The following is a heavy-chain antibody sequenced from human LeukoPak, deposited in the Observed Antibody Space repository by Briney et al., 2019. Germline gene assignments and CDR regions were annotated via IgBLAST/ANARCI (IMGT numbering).Heavy chain of an antibody. V-gene: IGHV3-7*01. CDR1: GFTFSTYA. D-gene: IGHD3-9*01. CDR2: IKQDGSEK. CDR3: AKAILTGYYYFDY. Sequence: GRSLRLSCAASGFTFSTYAMSWVRQAPGKGLEWVANIKQDGSEKYYVDSVKGRFTISRDNAKNSLYLQMSSLRAEDTAVYYCAKAILTGYYYFDYWGQGTLVTVSS. J-gene: IGHJ4*02.